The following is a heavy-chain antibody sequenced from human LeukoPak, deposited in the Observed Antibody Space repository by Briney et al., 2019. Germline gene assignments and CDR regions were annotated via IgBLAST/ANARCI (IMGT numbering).Heavy chain of an antibody. CDR2: IRGTDTNT. CDR3: AKAGFYYGSGNMSPLGIGYFTMDV. V-gene: IGHV3-23*01. J-gene: IGHJ6*02. CDR1: GFTFGSFT. D-gene: IGHD3-10*01. Sequence: GGSLRLSCAASGFTFGSFTMSWVRQAPGRSLEWVSAIRGTDTNTYYADSVRGRFTISRDNSNNTLFLQMNGLRAEDTAVYYCAKAGFYYGSGNMSPLGIGYFTMDVWGQETTVTVSS.